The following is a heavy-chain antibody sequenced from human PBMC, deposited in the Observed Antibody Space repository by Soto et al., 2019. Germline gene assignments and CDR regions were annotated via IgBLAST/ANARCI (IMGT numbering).Heavy chain of an antibody. CDR3: ARQQTSGWFDP. V-gene: IGHV4-39*01. J-gene: IGHJ5*02. Sequence: PSETLSLTCTASGGSISSSSYYWGWIRQPPGKGLEWIGSIYYSGSTYYNPSLKSRVTISVDTSKNQFSLKLSSVTAADTAVYYCARQQTSGWFDPWGQGTLVTVSS. CDR1: GGSISSSSYY. CDR2: IYYSGST.